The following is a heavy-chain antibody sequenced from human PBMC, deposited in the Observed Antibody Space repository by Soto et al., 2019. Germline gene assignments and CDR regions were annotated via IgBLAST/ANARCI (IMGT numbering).Heavy chain of an antibody. V-gene: IGHV3-72*01. D-gene: IGHD1-26*01. J-gene: IGHJ4*02. CDR2: TKNKANRYTT. CDR3: VMWDSGSPDY. CDR1: GFTLSDHY. Sequence: EVQLVESGGGLVQPGGSLRLSCAASGFTLSDHYMDWVRQAPGKGLEWVGRTKNKANRYTTEYAASVKGRFTISRDDSENSVYLQMNSLKTEDTAVYYCVMWDSGSPDYWGQGTLVTVSS.